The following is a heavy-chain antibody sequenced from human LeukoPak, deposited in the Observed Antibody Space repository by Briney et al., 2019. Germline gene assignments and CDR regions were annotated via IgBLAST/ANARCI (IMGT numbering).Heavy chain of an antibody. CDR3: ARGPRTFYYGSGSYYTP. V-gene: IGHV1-8*01. J-gene: IGHJ4*02. Sequence: ASVKVSCKASGYTFTSYDINWVQQDTGQGLEWLGWMNPNSGNTGYAQKFQGRVTMTRNTSISTAYMELSSLRSEDTAVYYCARGPRTFYYGSGSYYTPWGQGTLVTVSS. CDR1: GYTFTSYD. CDR2: MNPNSGNT. D-gene: IGHD3-10*01.